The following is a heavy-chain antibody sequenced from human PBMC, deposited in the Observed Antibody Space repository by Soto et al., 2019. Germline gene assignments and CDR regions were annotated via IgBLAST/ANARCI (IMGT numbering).Heavy chain of an antibody. Sequence: QVQLVQSGAEVKKPGSSVKVSCKASGGVFRNYAINWVRQAPGQGLEWMGGIIPVFGTADYPQKFQGRVTITADESTSTPYMELTSLKTEDTAVYFCARDRWGSYSFDSWGQGTLVTVAS. CDR3: ARDRWGSYSFDS. D-gene: IGHD1-26*01. V-gene: IGHV1-69*01. CDR1: GGVFRNYA. J-gene: IGHJ5*01. CDR2: IIPVFGTA.